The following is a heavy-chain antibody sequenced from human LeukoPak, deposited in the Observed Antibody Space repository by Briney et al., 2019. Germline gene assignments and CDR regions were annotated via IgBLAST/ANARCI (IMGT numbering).Heavy chain of an antibody. V-gene: IGHV1-69*01. D-gene: IGHD3-10*01. J-gene: IGHJ5*02. CDR1: GGTFSSYA. CDR2: IIPIFGTA. Sequence: GASVKVSCKASGGTFSSYAISWVRQAPGQGLEWMGGIIPIFGTANYAQKFQGRVTITADESTSTAYMELSSPRSEDTAVYYCARGTYYGSGSYWTFNWFDPWGQGTLVTVSS. CDR3: ARGTYYGSGSYWTFNWFDP.